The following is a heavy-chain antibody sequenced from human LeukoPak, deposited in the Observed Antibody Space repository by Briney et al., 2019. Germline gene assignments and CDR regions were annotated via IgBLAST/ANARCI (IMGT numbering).Heavy chain of an antibody. CDR3: AKTQWKVGATDYFDY. CDR1: GFAFNNYA. V-gene: IGHV3-23*01. Sequence: GGSLRLSCAASGFAFNNYAMTWVRQAPGKGLEWVSNINDNGGQRHYADSVKGRFTISRDNSKNTLFLQMGSLRAEDTAVYYCAKTQWKVGATDYFDYWGQGILVTVSS. J-gene: IGHJ4*02. D-gene: IGHD1-26*01. CDR2: INDNGGQR.